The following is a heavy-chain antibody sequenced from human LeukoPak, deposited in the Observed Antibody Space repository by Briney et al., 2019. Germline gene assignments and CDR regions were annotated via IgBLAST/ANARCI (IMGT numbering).Heavy chain of an antibody. CDR1: RFTLSSYA. D-gene: IGHD1-14*01. J-gene: IGHJ4*02. CDR2: ISSSGTYV. V-gene: IGHV3-21*01. Sequence: PGGSLRLSCAASRFTLSSYAMNWVRQAPGKGLEWVSSISSSGTYVYYVDSVKGRFTISRDNAKNSLYLQMNSLRPEDTAVYYCARDFHHGDYWGQGTLVTVSS. CDR3: ARDFHHGDY.